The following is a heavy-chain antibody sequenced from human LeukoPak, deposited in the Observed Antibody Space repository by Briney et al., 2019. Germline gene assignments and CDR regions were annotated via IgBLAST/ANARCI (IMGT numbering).Heavy chain of an antibody. CDR3: ARQGAGASYYDPTGLPRGAFDS. CDR1: GYIFTNYW. J-gene: IGHJ3*02. CDR2: ILPGDSDT. Sequence: GESLKISCRASGYIFTNYWIAWVRWMPGEGLQWMGIILPGDSDTRYSPSFRGQVTISAETSTRTAYLQWTSLRASDSAIYYCARQGAGASYYDPTGLPRGAFDSWGQGTTVTVSS. D-gene: IGHD3-22*01. V-gene: IGHV5-51*01.